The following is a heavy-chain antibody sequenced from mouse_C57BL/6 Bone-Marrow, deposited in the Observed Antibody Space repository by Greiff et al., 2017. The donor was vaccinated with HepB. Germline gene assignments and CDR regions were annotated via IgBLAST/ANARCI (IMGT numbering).Heavy chain of an antibody. D-gene: IGHD1-1*01. Sequence: VQLVESGAELVKPGASVKISCKASGYAFSSYWMNWVKQRPGKGLEWIGQIYPGDGDTNYNGKFKGKATLTADKSSSTAYMQLSSLTSEDSAVYFCARFITPVVASFDYWGQGTTLTVSS. J-gene: IGHJ2*01. CDR3: ARFITPVVASFDY. CDR1: GYAFSSYW. CDR2: IYPGDGDT. V-gene: IGHV1-80*01.